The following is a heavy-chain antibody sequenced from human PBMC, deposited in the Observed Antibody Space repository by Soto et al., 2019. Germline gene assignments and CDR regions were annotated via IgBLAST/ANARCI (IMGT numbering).Heavy chain of an antibody. CDR2: ISKSDYT. V-gene: IGHV3-21*01. D-gene: IGHD2-2*01. J-gene: IGHJ4*02. CDR3: AREDSIIIPAVSDF. Sequence: PCGSLRLSCTVSGFAFNNYGINWVRQAPGKGLEWVSSISKSDYTYYSDSVKGRFTISRDNAKNSVSLQMNTLRVEDTAVYYCAREDSIIIPAVSDFWGQGTLVTV. CDR1: GFAFNNYG.